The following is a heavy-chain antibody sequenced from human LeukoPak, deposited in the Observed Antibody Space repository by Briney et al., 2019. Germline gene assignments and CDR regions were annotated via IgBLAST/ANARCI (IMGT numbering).Heavy chain of an antibody. J-gene: IGHJ4*02. CDR2: IYYSGRT. CDR3: ATGQYYSGSSYNTFDY. CDR1: GGSISSSSYY. D-gene: IGHD3-10*01. V-gene: IGHV4-39*01. Sequence: SETLSLTCTVSGGSISSSSYYWGWIRQPPGKGLEWIGSIYYSGRTYYNPSLKSRVTISVDTSKNQFSLKLSSVTAADTAVYYCATGQYYSGSSYNTFDYWGQGTLVTLSS.